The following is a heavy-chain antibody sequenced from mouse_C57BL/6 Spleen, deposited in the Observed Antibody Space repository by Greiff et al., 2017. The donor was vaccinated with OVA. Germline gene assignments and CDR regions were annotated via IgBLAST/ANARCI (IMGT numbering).Heavy chain of an antibody. D-gene: IGHD2-3*01. CDR1: GYAFTNYL. V-gene: IGHV1-54*01. CDR3: ARSGDGYFFAY. Sequence: QVQLKESGAELVRPGTSVKVSCKASGYAFTNYLIEWVKQRPGQGLEWIGVINPGSGGTNYNEKFKGKATLTADKSSSTAYMQLSSLTSEDSAVYFCARSGDGYFFAYWGQGTLVTVSA. CDR2: INPGSGGT. J-gene: IGHJ3*01.